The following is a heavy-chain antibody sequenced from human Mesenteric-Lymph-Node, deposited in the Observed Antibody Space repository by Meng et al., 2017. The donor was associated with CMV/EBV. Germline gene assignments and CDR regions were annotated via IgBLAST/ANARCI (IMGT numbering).Heavy chain of an antibody. Sequence: SCAASGFTFSGYWMSWVRQAPGKGLEWVANIKQDGSEEYYVDSVKGRFTISRDNAKNSLYLEMNSLRAEDTAVYYCARCRGDDYFDYWGQGTLVTVSS. CDR3: ARCRGDDYFDY. V-gene: IGHV3-7*01. J-gene: IGHJ4*02. CDR2: IKQDGSEE. D-gene: IGHD3-10*01. CDR1: GFTFSGYW.